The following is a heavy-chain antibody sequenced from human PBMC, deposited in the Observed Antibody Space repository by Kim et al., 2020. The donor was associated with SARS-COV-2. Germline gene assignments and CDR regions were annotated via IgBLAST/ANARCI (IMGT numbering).Heavy chain of an antibody. Sequence: SETLSLTCTVSGGSISSYYWSWIRQPPGKGLEWIGYIYYSGSTNYNPSLKSRVTISVDTSKNQFSLKLSSVTAADTAVYYCAAFQYGSGSYSIDYWGQGT. CDR3: AAFQYGSGSYSIDY. CDR2: IYYSGST. J-gene: IGHJ4*03. V-gene: IGHV4-59*13. CDR1: GGSISSYY. D-gene: IGHD3-10*01.